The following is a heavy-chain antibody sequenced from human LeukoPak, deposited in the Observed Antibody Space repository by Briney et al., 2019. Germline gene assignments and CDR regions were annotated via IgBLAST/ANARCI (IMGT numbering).Heavy chain of an antibody. CDR2: INPNSGGT. J-gene: IGHJ6*02. Sequence: ASVKVSCKASGYTFTGYYMHWVRQAPGQGLVWMGWINPNSGGTNYAQKFQGRVTMTRDTSISTAYMELSRLRSDDTAVYYCARRGTVTRGAYYYYGMDVWGQGTTVTVSS. CDR1: GYTFTGYY. D-gene: IGHD4-17*01. V-gene: IGHV1-2*02. CDR3: ARRGTVTRGAYYYYGMDV.